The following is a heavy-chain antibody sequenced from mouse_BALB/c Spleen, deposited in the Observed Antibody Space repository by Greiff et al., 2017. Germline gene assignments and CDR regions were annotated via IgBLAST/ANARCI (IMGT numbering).Heavy chain of an antibody. CDR2: ISSGGSYT. CDR3: ARRYDYDGYAMDY. Sequence: EVKLMESGGGLVKPGGSLKLSCAASGFTFSSYAMSWVRQSPEKRLEWVAEISSGGSYTYYPDTVTGRFTISRDNAKNTLYLEMSSLRSEDTAMYYCARRYDYDGYAMDYWGQGTSVTVSS. J-gene: IGHJ4*01. V-gene: IGHV5-9-4*01. D-gene: IGHD2-4*01. CDR1: GFTFSSYA.